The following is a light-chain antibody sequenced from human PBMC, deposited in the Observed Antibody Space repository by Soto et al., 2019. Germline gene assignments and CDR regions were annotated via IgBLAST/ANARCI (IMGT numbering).Light chain of an antibody. CDR2: DAS. V-gene: IGKV3-15*01. J-gene: IGKJ1*01. CDR3: QYYNNCPPWT. CDR1: QSVSNN. Sequence: EIVMTQSPATLSASPGERATLSCRASQSVSNNLAWYQQKPGQAPRLLIYDASTRATGIPARFSGSGSGTEFTFTISSLQSEDFAVYYCQYYNNCPPWTFGQGTKVEIK.